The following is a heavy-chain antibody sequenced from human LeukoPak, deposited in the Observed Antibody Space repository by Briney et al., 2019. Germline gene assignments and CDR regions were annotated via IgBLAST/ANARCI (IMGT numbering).Heavy chain of an antibody. CDR2: MNPNSGNT. CDR3: ARGRYSSSWFNNWFDP. D-gene: IGHD6-13*01. J-gene: IGHJ5*02. V-gene: IGHV1-8*03. Sequence: ASVTVSCTASGYTFTSYDINWVRQAPGQGLEWMGWMNPNSGNTDYPQKFQGRVTITRNTSISTAYMELSSLRSEDTALYYCARGRYSSSWFNNWFDPWGQGTLVTVFS. CDR1: GYTFTSYD.